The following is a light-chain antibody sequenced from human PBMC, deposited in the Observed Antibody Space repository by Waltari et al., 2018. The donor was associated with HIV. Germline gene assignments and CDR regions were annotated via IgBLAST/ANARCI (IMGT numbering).Light chain of an antibody. CDR3: CSYAGSNTYVV. CDR2: EVT. Sequence: QSVLTQPASVSGSPGQSITISCTGTSSDVGSYNLVSWYQQHPGKAPKLMLYEVTKRPSGVSNRFSGSKSGNTASLTISGLQAEDEADYYCCSYAGSNTYVVFGGGTKLTVL. CDR1: SSDVGSYNL. J-gene: IGLJ2*01. V-gene: IGLV2-23*02.